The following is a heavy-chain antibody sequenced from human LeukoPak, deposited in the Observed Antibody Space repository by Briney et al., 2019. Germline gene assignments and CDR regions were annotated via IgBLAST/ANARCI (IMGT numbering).Heavy chain of an antibody. Sequence: SGESLKISCKGSGYSFTSYWIGWVRQMPGKGLEWMGIIYPGDSDTRYSPSFQGQVTISADKSISTAYLQWSSLKASDTAMYYCKTLIEEGTAYCSGGSCSQVDAFDIWGQGTMVTVSS. CDR3: KTLIEEGTAYCSGGSCSQVDAFDI. V-gene: IGHV5-51*01. CDR1: GYSFTSYW. D-gene: IGHD2-15*01. J-gene: IGHJ3*02. CDR2: IYPGDSDT.